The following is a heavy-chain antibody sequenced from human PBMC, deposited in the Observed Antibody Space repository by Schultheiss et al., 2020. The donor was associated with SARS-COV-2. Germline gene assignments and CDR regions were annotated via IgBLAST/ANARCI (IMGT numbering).Heavy chain of an antibody. J-gene: IGHJ3*02. CDR1: GFTFSSYA. CDR3: ARKRWPDAFDI. CDR2: ISSSGSTI. Sequence: GGSLRLSCAASGFTFSSYAMSWVRQAPGKGLEWVSYISSSGSTIYYADSVKGRFTISRDNAKNSLYLQMNSLRAEDTAVYYCARKRWPDAFDIWGQGTMVTVSS. V-gene: IGHV3-48*04. D-gene: IGHD4-23*01.